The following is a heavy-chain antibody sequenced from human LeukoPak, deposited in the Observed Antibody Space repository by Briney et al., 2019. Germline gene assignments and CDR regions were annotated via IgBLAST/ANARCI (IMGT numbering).Heavy chain of an antibody. Sequence: PGGTLRLSCAVSGFTLSDYYMSWIRQAPGQGLEWLSYSSGSGRTIYYADSVEGRFTISRDNAKNSLYLQVNSLRAEDKAVYYCARRKVDAFDSWGQGTLVTVSS. D-gene: IGHD1-26*01. J-gene: IGHJ4*02. CDR1: GFTLSDYY. V-gene: IGHV3-11*01. CDR3: ARRKVDAFDS. CDR2: SSGSGRTI.